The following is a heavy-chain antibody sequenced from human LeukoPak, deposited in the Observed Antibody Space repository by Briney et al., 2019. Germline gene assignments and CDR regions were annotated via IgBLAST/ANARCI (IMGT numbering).Heavy chain of an antibody. CDR2: INSDGSGA. CDR1: GFTFSNHW. D-gene: IGHD5-24*01. CDR3: AKSGYNRFDY. Sequence: GGSLRLSCAASGFTFSNHWMHWVRQAPGKGLIWVSRINSDGSGATYADSVKGRFTISRDNSKNTLYLQMNSLRAEDTAVYYCAKSGYNRFDYWGQGTLVTVSS. V-gene: IGHV3-74*01. J-gene: IGHJ4*02.